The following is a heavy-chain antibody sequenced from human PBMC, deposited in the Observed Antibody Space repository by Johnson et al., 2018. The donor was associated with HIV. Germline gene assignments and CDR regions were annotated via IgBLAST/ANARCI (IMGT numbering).Heavy chain of an antibody. D-gene: IGHD3-10*01. J-gene: IGHJ3*02. CDR3: ASEVRGVLDI. V-gene: IGHV3-30*19. CDR2: ISYDGSNQ. Sequence: QVQLVESGGGVVQPGRSPRLSCAASGFIFSSYGMHWVRQAPGKGLEWVAVISYDGSNQYYADSVKGRFTISRDNAKNTMYLQMNSLRVEDTAVYYCASEVRGVLDIWGQGTMVTVSS. CDR1: GFIFSSYG.